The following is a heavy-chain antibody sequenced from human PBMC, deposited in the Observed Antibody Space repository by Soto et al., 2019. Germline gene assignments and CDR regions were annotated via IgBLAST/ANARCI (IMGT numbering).Heavy chain of an antibody. J-gene: IGHJ4*02. D-gene: IGHD6-19*01. V-gene: IGHV3-23*01. CDR3: AKHLQYNSGWPLDY. CDR2: ISGNGGAP. Sequence: EVQLLESGGGLVQPGGSLRLSCAASGFIFNNYAMSWVRQAPGKGLEWVSVISGNGGAPSYADSVRGRFTISNDNSKKTPFLQMNSLRAEDTAVYYCAKHLQYNSGWPLDYWGQGALVTVSS. CDR1: GFIFNNYA.